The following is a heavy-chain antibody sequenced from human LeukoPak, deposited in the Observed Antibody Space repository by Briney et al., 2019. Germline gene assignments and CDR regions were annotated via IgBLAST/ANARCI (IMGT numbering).Heavy chain of an antibody. V-gene: IGHV4-34*01. CDR1: GGSFSGCY. Sequence: PSETLSLTCAVYGGSFSGCYWSWIRQPPGKGLEWIGEINHSGSTNYNPSLKSRVTKSVDTSKNQFSLKLSSVTAADTAVYYCAMDSSSKSYVYWGQGTLVTVSS. CDR3: AMDSSSKSYVY. J-gene: IGHJ4*02. D-gene: IGHD6-13*01. CDR2: INHSGST.